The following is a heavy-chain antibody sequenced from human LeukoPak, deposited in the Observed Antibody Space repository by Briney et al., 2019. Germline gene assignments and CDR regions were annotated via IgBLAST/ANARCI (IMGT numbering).Heavy chain of an antibody. J-gene: IGHJ3*02. V-gene: IGHV3-21*06. CDR1: GFTFSTYS. D-gene: IGHD2-15*01. CDR3: ARIAYSHDAFDI. Sequence: PGGSLRLSCAVSGFTFSTYSMNWVRQAPGKGLEWVSFISGSSSYIYYADSVKGRFTISRDNAKDSLYLQMNSLRAEDTAVYYCARIAYSHDAFDIWGRGTMVTVSS. CDR2: ISGSSSYI.